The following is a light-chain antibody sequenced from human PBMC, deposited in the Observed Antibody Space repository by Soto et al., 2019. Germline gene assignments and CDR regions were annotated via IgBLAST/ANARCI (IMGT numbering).Light chain of an antibody. CDR3: QQYHRYSRT. J-gene: IGKJ1*01. CDR2: YAS. Sequence: DIQMTQSPSTLSASVGDRVSVTCRASQWNNSWLAWYQQKPEKAHKRLIYYASSLQSGVPSRFTGSGFETEFTLTISSLQPDDFATYYCQQYHRYSRTFGQGTKVDIK. V-gene: IGKV1-5*01. CDR1: QWNNSW.